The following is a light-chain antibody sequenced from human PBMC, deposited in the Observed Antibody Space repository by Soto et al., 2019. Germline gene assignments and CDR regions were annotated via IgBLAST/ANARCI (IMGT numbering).Light chain of an antibody. J-gene: IGLJ1*01. CDR2: EVS. CDR1: SSDVGGYSY. CDR3: SSYAGSSNV. V-gene: IGLV2-14*01. Sequence: QSVLTQPASVSGSPGQSITISCTGTSSDVGGYSYVSWYQQHPGKAPKLMIYEVSNRPSGVSNRFSGSKSANTASLTISGLQAEDEADYYCSSYAGSSNVFGTGTKVTVL.